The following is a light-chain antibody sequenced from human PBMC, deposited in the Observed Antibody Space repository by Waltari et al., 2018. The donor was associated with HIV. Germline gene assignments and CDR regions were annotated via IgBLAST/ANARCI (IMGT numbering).Light chain of an antibody. J-gene: IGLJ3*02. V-gene: IGLV2-23*02. Sequence: QSALTPPAAVSGSPGPSITISCPGTRSDPGSYNLVSWYPQHPGKPPKLMNYEVSRRPSVVSNRFSGSKSGNTAFLTISVLQAEDEADYYCCSYAGSSTFVFGGGTKLTVL. CDR3: CSYAGSSTFV. CDR2: EVS. CDR1: RSDPGSYNL.